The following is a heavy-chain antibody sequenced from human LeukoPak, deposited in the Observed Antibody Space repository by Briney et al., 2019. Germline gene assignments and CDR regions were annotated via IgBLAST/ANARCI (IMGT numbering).Heavy chain of an antibody. CDR2: INPNSGGT. Sequence: ASVKVSCKASGYTFTGYYMHWVRQARGQRLEWMGWINPNSGGTNYAQKFQGRVTMTRDTPISTAYMELSRLRSDDTAVYYCAPSHNSPYYFDYWGQGTLVTVSS. V-gene: IGHV1-2*02. CDR3: APSHNSPYYFDY. J-gene: IGHJ4*02. D-gene: IGHD4-23*01. CDR1: GYTFTGYY.